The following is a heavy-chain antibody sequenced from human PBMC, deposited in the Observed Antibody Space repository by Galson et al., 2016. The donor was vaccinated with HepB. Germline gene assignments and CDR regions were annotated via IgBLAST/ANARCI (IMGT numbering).Heavy chain of an antibody. CDR2: IIPMFGTP. CDR1: GGTFSSFA. J-gene: IGHJ4*02. D-gene: IGHD5-24*01. CDR3: ARDLWDGYSPWALGY. V-gene: IGHV1-69*01. Sequence: SCKASGGTFSSFAISWVRQAPGHGPEWMGGIIPMFGTPNYAQNFQGRVAITADESTSTAYVELSSLTSEDTAVYYCARDLWDGYSPWALGYWGQGSLVTVSS.